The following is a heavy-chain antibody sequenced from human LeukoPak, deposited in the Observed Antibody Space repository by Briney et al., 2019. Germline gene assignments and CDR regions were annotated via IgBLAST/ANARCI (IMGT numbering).Heavy chain of an antibody. CDR3: ARERTFYYMDV. V-gene: IGHV4-31*03. CDR2: IYYSGST. D-gene: IGHD2/OR15-2a*01. CDR1: GGSISSGGYY. J-gene: IGHJ6*03. Sequence: SETLSLTCTVSGGSISSGGYYWSWIRQHPGKGLEWIGYIYYSGSTYYNPSLKSRVTISVDTSKNQFSLKLSSVTAADTAVYYYARERTFYYMDVWGKGTTVTVSS.